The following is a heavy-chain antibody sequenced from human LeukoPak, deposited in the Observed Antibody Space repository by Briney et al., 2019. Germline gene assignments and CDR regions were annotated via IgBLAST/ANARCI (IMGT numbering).Heavy chain of an antibody. J-gene: IGHJ1*01. CDR2: MNPNSGNT. V-gene: IGHV1-8*01. D-gene: IGHD3-3*01. CDR3: ARPQHYYDFWSGYPPPTEN. CDR1: GYTFTSYD. Sequence: ASVKVSCKASGYTFTSYDINWVRQATGQGLEWMGWMNPNSGNTGYAQKFQGRVTMTRNTSISTAYMELSSLRSEETAVYYCARPQHYYDFWSGYPPPTENWGQGTLVTVSS.